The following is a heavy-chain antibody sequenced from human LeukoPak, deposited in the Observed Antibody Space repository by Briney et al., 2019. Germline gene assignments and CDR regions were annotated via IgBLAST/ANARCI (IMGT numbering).Heavy chain of an antibody. CDR3: TRENADLGYSGSYY. Sequence: PGGSLRLSCTASGFTFGDYAMSWVRQAPGKGLEWVGFIRSKAYGGTTEYAASVKGRFTISRDDSKSIAYLQMNSLKTEDTAVYYCTRENADLGYSGSYYWGQGTLVIVSS. CDR2: IRSKAYGGTT. CDR1: GFTFGDYA. D-gene: IGHD1-26*01. J-gene: IGHJ4*02. V-gene: IGHV3-49*04.